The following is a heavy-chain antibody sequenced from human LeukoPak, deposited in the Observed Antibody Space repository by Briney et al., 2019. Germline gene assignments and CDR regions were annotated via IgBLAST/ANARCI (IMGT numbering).Heavy chain of an antibody. D-gene: IGHD1-26*01. J-gene: IGHJ4*02. Sequence: SETLSLTCTVSGGSISSSSYYWGWIRQPPGKGLEWIGTIYYSGSTYYNPSLKSRVTISVDTSKSQFSLKLSAVPAAGTAVYYCARQGSGNYLSPVNYWGQGTLVTVSS. CDR1: GGSISSSSYY. CDR3: ARQGSGNYLSPVNY. CDR2: IYYSGST. V-gene: IGHV4-39*01.